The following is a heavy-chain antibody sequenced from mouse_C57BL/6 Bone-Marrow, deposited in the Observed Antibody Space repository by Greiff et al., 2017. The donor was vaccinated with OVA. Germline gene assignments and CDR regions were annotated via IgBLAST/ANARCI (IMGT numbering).Heavy chain of an antibody. CDR2: IHPNSGST. D-gene: IGHD3-1*01. CDR1: GYTFTSYW. V-gene: IGHV1-64*01. Sequence: QVQLQQPGAELVKPGASVKLSCKASGYTFTSYWMHWVKQRPGQGLEWIGMIHPNSGSTNYNEKFKSKATLTVDKSSSTAYMQLSSLTSEDSAVYYCARGGGYASYFDVWGTGTTVTVSS. CDR3: ARGGGYASYFDV. J-gene: IGHJ1*03.